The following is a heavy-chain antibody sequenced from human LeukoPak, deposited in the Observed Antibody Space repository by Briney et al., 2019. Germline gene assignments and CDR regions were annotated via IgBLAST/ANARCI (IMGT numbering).Heavy chain of an antibody. CDR3: ARDLGIAAAGTVGYFDY. CDR2: IKEDGGEI. Sequence: GGSLRLSCVGSGFSFSSYWMSWVRQAPGKGLEWLADIKEDGGEIYYVDSGRGRFTISRDNAKNSLYLQMNSLGAEDTAVYYCARDLGIAAAGTVGYFDYWGQGILVTVSS. V-gene: IGHV3-7*01. J-gene: IGHJ4*02. D-gene: IGHD6-13*01. CDR1: GFSFSSYW.